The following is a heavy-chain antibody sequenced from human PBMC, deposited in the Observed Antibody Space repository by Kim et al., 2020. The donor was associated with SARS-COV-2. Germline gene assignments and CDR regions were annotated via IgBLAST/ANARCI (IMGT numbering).Heavy chain of an antibody. V-gene: IGHV1-69*04. CDR2: IIPILGIA. Sequence: SVKVSCKASGGTFSSYAISWVRQAPGQGLEWMGRIIPILGIANYAQKFQGRVTITADKSTSTAYMELSSLRSEDTAVYYCARESAHIVVVTAIPGYYYYGMDVWGQGTTVTVSS. D-gene: IGHD2-21*02. J-gene: IGHJ6*02. CDR3: ARESAHIVVVTAIPGYYYYGMDV. CDR1: GGTFSSYA.